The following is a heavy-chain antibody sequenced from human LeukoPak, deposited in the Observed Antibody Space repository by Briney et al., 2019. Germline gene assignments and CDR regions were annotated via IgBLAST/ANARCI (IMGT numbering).Heavy chain of an antibody. D-gene: IGHD2-2*02. J-gene: IGHJ4*02. CDR2: ISSSGSTI. CDR1: GFTFSDYY. Sequence: GGSLRLSCVASGFTFSDYYMSWIRQAPGKGLEWVSYISSSGSTIHYADSVKGRFTIPRDNAKNSLFLQMNSLRAEDTAVYYCARRGYQLLYGDYWGQGTLVTVSS. V-gene: IGHV3-11*04. CDR3: ARRGYQLLYGDY.